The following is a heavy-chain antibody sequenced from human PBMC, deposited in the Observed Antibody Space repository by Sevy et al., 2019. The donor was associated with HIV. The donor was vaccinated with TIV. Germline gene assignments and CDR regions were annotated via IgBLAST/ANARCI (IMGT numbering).Heavy chain of an antibody. Sequence: SETLSLTCTVSGGSISSSSYYWGWIRQPPGKGLEWIGNIYYSGSTYYNPSLKSRVTISVDTSKNQFSLKLSSVTAADTAVYRCARYPYYGDYLDYWGQGTLVTVSS. CDR1: GGSISSSSYY. D-gene: IGHD4-17*01. CDR2: IYYSGST. V-gene: IGHV4-39*01. J-gene: IGHJ4*02. CDR3: ARYPYYGDYLDY.